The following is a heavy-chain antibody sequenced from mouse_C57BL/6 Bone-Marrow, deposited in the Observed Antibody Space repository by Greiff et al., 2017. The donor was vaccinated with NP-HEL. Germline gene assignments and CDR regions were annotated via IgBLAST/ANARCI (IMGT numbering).Heavy chain of an antibody. CDR2: FYPGSGSI. D-gene: IGHD1-1*01. V-gene: IGHV1-62-2*01. CDR3: AVHSIYYCGSCRCRYFDD. Sequence: QVHVKQSGAELVKPGASVKLSCKASGYTFTEYTIHWVKQRSGQGLEWIGWFYPGSGSIKYNEKFKGKATLTADKSSSTVYMELSRLTSEDSAVYYCAVHSIYYCGSCRCRYFDDWGTGTPVTVSS. J-gene: IGHJ1*03. CDR1: GYTFTEYT.